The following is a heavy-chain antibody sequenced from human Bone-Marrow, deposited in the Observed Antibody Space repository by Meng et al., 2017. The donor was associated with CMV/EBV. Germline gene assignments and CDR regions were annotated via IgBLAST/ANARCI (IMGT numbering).Heavy chain of an antibody. V-gene: IGHV4-61*01. CDR1: GGTVSSGSYY. CDR3: ARDLSVGATPPYYYGMDV. D-gene: IGHD1-26*01. CDR2: IYYSGST. Sequence: SETLSFTCTVSGGTVSSGSYYWSWIRQPPGKGLEWIGYIYYSGSTNYNPSLKTRATISVDTSKNQFSLKLSSVTAADTAVDYCARDLSVGATPPYYYGMDVWGQGATVTVSS. J-gene: IGHJ6*02.